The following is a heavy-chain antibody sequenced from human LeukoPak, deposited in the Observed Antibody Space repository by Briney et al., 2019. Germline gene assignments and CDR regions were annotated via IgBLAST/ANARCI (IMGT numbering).Heavy chain of an antibody. CDR3: ARGSGGVDWFDP. Sequence: SETLSLTCTVSGGSISSSSYYWGWIRQPPGKGLEWIGYIYYSGSTNYNPSLKSRVTISVDTSKNQFSLKLSSVTAADTAVYYCARGSGGVDWFDPWGQGTLVTVSS. CDR2: IYYSGST. J-gene: IGHJ5*02. V-gene: IGHV4-61*05. D-gene: IGHD6-25*01. CDR1: GGSISSSSYY.